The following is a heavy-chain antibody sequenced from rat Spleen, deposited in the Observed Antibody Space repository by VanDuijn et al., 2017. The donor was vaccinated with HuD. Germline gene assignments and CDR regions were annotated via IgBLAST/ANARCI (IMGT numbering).Heavy chain of an antibody. D-gene: IGHD1-4*01. Sequence: EVQLQESGPGLVKPSQSLSLTCSVTVYSITSSYRWSWIRKFPGNKMEWMGYISYSGSTSYNPSLKSRISITRDTSKNQFFLQLNSVTTEDTATYYCARYARATGNYLYFDYWGQGVMVTVSS. CDR2: ISYSGST. V-gene: IGHV3-1*01. CDR3: ARYARATGNYLYFDY. CDR1: VYSITSSY. J-gene: IGHJ2*01.